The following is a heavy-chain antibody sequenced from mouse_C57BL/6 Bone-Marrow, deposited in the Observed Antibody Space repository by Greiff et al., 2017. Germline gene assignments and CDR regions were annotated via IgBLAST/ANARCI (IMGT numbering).Heavy chain of an antibody. V-gene: IGHV1-81*01. Sequence: QVQLKQSGAELARPGASVKLSCKASGYTFTSYGISWVKQRTGQGLEWIGEIYPRSGNTYYNEKFKGKATLTADKSSSTAYMELRSLTSEDSAVYFCARWTMVNGGDYWGQGTTLTVSS. CDR2: IYPRSGNT. CDR1: GYTFTSYG. J-gene: IGHJ2*01. D-gene: IGHD2-2*01. CDR3: ARWTMVNGGDY.